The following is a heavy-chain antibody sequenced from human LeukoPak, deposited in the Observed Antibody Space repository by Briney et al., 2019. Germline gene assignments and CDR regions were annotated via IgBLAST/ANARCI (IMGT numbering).Heavy chain of an antibody. CDR1: GGSFSGYY. D-gene: IGHD5-18*01. CDR2: INHSGST. J-gene: IGHJ4*02. Sequence: SETLSLTCAVYGGSFSGYYWSWIRQPPGKGLEWIGEINHSGSTNYNPSLKSRVTISVDTSKNQFSLKLSSVTAADTAVYYCARRSGYSYGWDYWGQGTLVTVS. CDR3: ARRSGYSYGWDY. V-gene: IGHV4-34*01.